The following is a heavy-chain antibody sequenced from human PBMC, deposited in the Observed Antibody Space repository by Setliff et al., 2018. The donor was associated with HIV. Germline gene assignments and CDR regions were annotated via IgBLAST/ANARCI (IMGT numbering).Heavy chain of an antibody. CDR2: MSGSTGDT. CDR3: AKKTAAYTSGSWLHY. J-gene: IGHJ4*02. Sequence: HPGGSLRLSCAASGFTFNSYAMSWVRQAPGKGLEWVAIMSGSTGDTYYADSVKGRFVISREKSKSTLYLQMNSLRAEDTAVYYCAKKTAAYTSGSWLHYWGQGTLVTVS. D-gene: IGHD3-10*01. CDR1: GFTFNSYA. V-gene: IGHV3-23*01.